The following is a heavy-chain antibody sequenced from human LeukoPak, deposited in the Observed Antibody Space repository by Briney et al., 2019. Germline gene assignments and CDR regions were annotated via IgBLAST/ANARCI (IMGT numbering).Heavy chain of an antibody. Sequence: SVKASCKASGGTFSSYAISWVRQAPGQGLEWMGGIIPIFGTANYAQKFQGRVTITTDESTSTAYMELSSLRSEDTAVYYCAREGRYSSSWYDYWGQGTLVTVSS. CDR3: AREGRYSSSWYDY. CDR2: IIPIFGTA. D-gene: IGHD6-13*01. CDR1: GGTFSSYA. V-gene: IGHV1-69*05. J-gene: IGHJ4*02.